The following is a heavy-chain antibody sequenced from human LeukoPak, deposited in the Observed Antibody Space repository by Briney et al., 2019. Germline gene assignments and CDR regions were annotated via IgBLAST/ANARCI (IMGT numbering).Heavy chain of an antibody. Sequence: GGSLRLSCAASGFTVSSNYMNWVRQAPGKGLEWVSVIYSGGGTYYADSVKGRFTISRDNSKNTLYLQMNSLRAEDTAVYYCARSGEAGTFDYWGQGTLVTVST. J-gene: IGHJ4*02. CDR1: GFTVSSNY. V-gene: IGHV3-66*01. D-gene: IGHD6-13*01. CDR2: IYSGGGT. CDR3: ARSGEAGTFDY.